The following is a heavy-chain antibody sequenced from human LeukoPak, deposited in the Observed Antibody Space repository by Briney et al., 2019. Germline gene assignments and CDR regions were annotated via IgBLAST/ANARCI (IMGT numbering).Heavy chain of an antibody. Sequence: GASVKVSCKASGYTITGYYMHWVRQAPGQGLEWMGWINPNSGGTNYAQKFQGWVTMTRDTSISTAYMELSRLRSDDTAVYYCAVHYYDSSGYYASLNAWGQGTLVTVSS. CDR1: GYTITGYY. J-gene: IGHJ5*02. CDR3: AVHYYDSSGYYASLNA. V-gene: IGHV1-2*04. CDR2: INPNSGGT. D-gene: IGHD3-22*01.